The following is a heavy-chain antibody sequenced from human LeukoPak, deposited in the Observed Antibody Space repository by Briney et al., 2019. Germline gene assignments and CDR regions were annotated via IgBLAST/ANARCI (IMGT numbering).Heavy chain of an antibody. CDR2: ISWNSGSI. D-gene: IGHD3-16*01. J-gene: IGHJ5*02. CDR1: GFTFDNYA. V-gene: IGHV3-9*01. CDR3: ARGGGVFNWFDP. Sequence: GRSLRLSCAASGFTFDNYAMHWVRQAPGKGLEWVSGISWNSGSIGYADSVKGRFTISRDNAKNSLYLQMNSLRPEDTALYYCARGGGVFNWFDPWGQGTLVTVSS.